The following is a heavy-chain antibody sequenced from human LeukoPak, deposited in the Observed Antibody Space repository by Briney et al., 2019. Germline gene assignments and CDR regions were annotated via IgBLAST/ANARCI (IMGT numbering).Heavy chain of an antibody. J-gene: IGHJ4*02. V-gene: IGHV1-69*05. D-gene: IGHD4-17*01. CDR2: IIPIFGTA. CDR3: ATPSARKGSYGDYGDFDY. CDR1: GGTFSSYA. Sequence: GASVKVSCKASGGTFSSYAISWVRQAPGQGLEWMGRIIPIFGTANYAQKFQGRVTITTDESTSTAYMELSSLRSEDTAVYYCATPSARKGSYGDYGDFDYWGQGTLVTVSS.